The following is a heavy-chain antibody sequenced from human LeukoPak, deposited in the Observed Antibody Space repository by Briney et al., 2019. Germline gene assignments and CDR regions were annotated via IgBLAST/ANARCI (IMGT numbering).Heavy chain of an antibody. J-gene: IGHJ4*02. V-gene: IGHV4-39*07. CDR3: ALQWELLRGDVFYFDY. CDR1: GGSISSSNYY. D-gene: IGHD1-26*01. Sequence: SETLSLTCTVSGGSISSSNYYWGWIRQPLGKGLEWIGNIYYSGSTYYNPSLKSRVTISVDTSKNQFSLKLSSVTAADTAVYYCALQWELLRGDVFYFDYWGQGTLVTVSS. CDR2: IYYSGST.